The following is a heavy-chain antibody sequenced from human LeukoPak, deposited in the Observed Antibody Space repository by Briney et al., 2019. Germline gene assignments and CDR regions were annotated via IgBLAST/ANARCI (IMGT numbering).Heavy chain of an antibody. D-gene: IGHD5-18*01. J-gene: IGHJ3*02. CDR3: ARDWLGYSYGTFDI. V-gene: IGHV4-61*02. CDR1: GGSISSGSYY. Sequence: SETLSLTCTVSGGSISSGSYYWSWIRQPAGKGLEWIGRIYTSGGTNYNPSLKSRVTISVDTSKNQFSLKLSSVTAADTAVYYCARDWLGYSYGTFDIWGQGTMVTVSS. CDR2: IYTSGGT.